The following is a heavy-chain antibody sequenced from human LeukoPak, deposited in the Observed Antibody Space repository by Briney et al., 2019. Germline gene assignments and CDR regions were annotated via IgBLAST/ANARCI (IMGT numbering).Heavy chain of an antibody. CDR3: AKVGSSGWYSLPMHFDY. CDR2: ISGDGGST. Sequence: GGSLRLSRAASGFTFDDYAMHWVRQAPGKGLEWVSLISGDGGSTYYADSVKGRFTISRDNSKNSLYLQMNSLRTEDTALYYCAKVGSSGWYSLPMHFDYWGQGTLVTVSS. J-gene: IGHJ4*02. CDR1: GFTFDDYA. V-gene: IGHV3-43*02. D-gene: IGHD6-19*01.